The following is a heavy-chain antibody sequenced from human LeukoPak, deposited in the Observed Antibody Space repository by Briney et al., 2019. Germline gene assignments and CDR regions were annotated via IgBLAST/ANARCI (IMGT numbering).Heavy chain of an antibody. Sequence: SETLSLTCTVSGASISGYYWSWIRQPPGKGLEWIGYIYASGNTNYNPSLKSRVTISVDTSKNQFSLKLSSVTAADTAVYYCARSSSSSGDYWGQGTLVTVSS. D-gene: IGHD6-6*01. V-gene: IGHV4-59*01. CDR1: GASISGYY. J-gene: IGHJ4*02. CDR2: IYASGNT. CDR3: ARSSSSSGDY.